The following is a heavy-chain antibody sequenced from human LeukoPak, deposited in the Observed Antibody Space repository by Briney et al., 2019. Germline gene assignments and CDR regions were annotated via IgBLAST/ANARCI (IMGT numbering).Heavy chain of an antibody. V-gene: IGHV3-21*01. Sequence: GGPLRLSCAASGFTFSSYSMNWVRQAPGKGLEWVSSISSSSSYIYYADSVKGRFTISRDNAKNSLYLQMNSLRAEDTAVYYCASREPAATRSGAFDIWGQGTMVTVSS. D-gene: IGHD2-2*01. CDR2: ISSSSSYI. CDR3: ASREPAATRSGAFDI. J-gene: IGHJ3*02. CDR1: GFTFSSYS.